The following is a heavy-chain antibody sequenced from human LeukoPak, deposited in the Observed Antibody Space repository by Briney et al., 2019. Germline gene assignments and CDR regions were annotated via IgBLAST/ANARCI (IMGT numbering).Heavy chain of an antibody. Sequence: GGSLRLSCAASRFPFSSFAFHWVRQAPEEGLEYVSGNSINGDNRYYANSVKGRFTISRDNSKNTVWLQMGSLRPEDTGVYFCERGRGDTSARPFFDYRGGQGSLITVSS. D-gene: IGHD3/OR15-3a*01. CDR2: NSINGDNR. CDR3: ERGRGDTSARPFFDYR. CDR1: RFPFSSFA. V-gene: IGHV3-64*01. J-gene: IGHJ4*02.